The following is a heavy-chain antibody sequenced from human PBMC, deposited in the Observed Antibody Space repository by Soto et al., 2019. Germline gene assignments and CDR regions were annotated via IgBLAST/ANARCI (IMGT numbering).Heavy chain of an antibody. Sequence: QITLKESGPTLVKPTQTLTLTCTFSGFSLTTSGVGVAWIRQPPGEALEWLALVYWDDDKSYSPSLKSRVTITKSTSRNQVLLTMTNLDPVDTATYYCAHKGGRGAGMDVWGQGTTVTVSS. J-gene: IGHJ6*02. CDR3: AHKGGRGAGMDV. CDR1: GFSLTTSGVG. CDR2: VYWDDDK. V-gene: IGHV2-5*02. D-gene: IGHD2-15*01.